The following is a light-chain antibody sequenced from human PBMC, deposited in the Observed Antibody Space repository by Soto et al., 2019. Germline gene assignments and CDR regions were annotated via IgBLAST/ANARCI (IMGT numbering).Light chain of an antibody. J-gene: IGKJ4*01. Sequence: SGSLGDRVTITCRASQNIDNYLNWYQHKPGKAPKLLIYATSTLQSGVPARFSGSGSGTEFTLTISTLQSEDFATYFCQESYNSPAVSFGGGTKVEIK. CDR1: QNIDNY. V-gene: IGKV1-39*01. CDR2: ATS. CDR3: QESYNSPAVS.